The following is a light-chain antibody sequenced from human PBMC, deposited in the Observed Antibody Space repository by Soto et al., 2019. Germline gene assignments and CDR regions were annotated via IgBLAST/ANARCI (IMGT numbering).Light chain of an antibody. CDR3: QQYHSYSTFT. Sequence: DIQMTQSPSTLSASVGDRVTVTCRASQSISSWLAWYQQKPGKAPKLLIYDASSLESGVPSRFSGSGSGTEFPLTLSSLQPGDFATYYCQQYHSYSTFTFGHGTKVDIK. J-gene: IGKJ3*01. CDR1: QSISSW. V-gene: IGKV1-5*01. CDR2: DAS.